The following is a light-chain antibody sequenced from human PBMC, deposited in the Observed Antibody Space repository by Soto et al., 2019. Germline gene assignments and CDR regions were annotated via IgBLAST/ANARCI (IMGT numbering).Light chain of an antibody. CDR2: DAS. J-gene: IGKJ4*01. Sequence: EIVVTQSPATLSLSPGERATLSCRTSQSVGSYVAWYQKKPGQAPRLLIYDASNRATGIPARFSGSGSGREFTLTIISLEPEDFAVYYCQQRSNWPPLTFGGGTKVEIK. CDR1: QSVGSY. V-gene: IGKV3-11*02. CDR3: QQRSNWPPLT.